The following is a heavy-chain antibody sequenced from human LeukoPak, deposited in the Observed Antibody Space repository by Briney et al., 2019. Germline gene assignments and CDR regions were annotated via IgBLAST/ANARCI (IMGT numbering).Heavy chain of an antibody. J-gene: IGHJ3*02. CDR2: ISAYNGNT. CDR1: GYTFTSYG. CDR3: ARLTHYDSSGYPDAFDI. V-gene: IGHV1-18*01. D-gene: IGHD3-22*01. Sequence: GASVKVSCKASGYTFTSYGISWVRQAPGQGLEWMGWISAYNGNTNYAQKLQGRVTMTTDTSTSTAYMELRSLRSDDTAVYYCARLTHYDSSGYPDAFDIWGQGTMVTVS.